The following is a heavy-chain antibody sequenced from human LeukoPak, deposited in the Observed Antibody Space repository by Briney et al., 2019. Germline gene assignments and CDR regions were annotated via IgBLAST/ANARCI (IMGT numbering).Heavy chain of an antibody. CDR2: INPNSGHR. J-gene: IGHJ5*02. CDR1: GYTFTDYY. D-gene: IGHD2-21*01. Sequence: ASVKVSCGASGYTFTDYYIHWVRQAPGQGLEWMGWINPNSGHRNSAQRFQGRVTMTRDTSITTVYMELNWLTSDDTAIYYCARADRLAGGPYLIDPWGQGTLVTVSS. V-gene: IGHV1-2*02. CDR3: ARADRLAGGPYLIDP.